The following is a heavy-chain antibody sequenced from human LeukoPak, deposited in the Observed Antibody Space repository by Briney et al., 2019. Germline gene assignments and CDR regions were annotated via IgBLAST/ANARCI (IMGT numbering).Heavy chain of an antibody. D-gene: IGHD3-10*01. CDR2: ISSSSSYI. CDR3: ARGGKYGSTLVDY. V-gene: IGHV3-21*01. CDR1: GFTFSSYS. Sequence: GGSLGLSCAASGFTFSSYSMNWVRQAPGKGLEWVSSISSSSSYIYYADSVKGRFTISRDNAKNSLYLQMNSLRAEDTAVYYCARGGKYGSTLVDYWGQGTLVTVSS. J-gene: IGHJ4*02.